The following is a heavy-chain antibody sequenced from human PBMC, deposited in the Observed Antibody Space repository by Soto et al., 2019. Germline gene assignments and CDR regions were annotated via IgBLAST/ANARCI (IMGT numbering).Heavy chain of an antibody. CDR1: GFSYGGYA. Sequence: HPGGALRLYCTASGFSYGGYAMSWFRQAPGKGLEWLGCIRSKAYGGTIEYAASVKGRFTISRDDSRSIAYLQLNSLKTEDTVVYYCTRDTMVRAYYYMDVWGKGTTVTVSS. J-gene: IGHJ6*03. V-gene: IGHV3-49*03. CDR3: TRDTMVRAYYYMDV. D-gene: IGHD3-10*01. CDR2: IRSKAYGGTI.